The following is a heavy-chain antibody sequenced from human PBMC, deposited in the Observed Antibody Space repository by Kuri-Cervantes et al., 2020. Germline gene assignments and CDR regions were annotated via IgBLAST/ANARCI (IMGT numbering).Heavy chain of an antibody. CDR1: GGSISSYY. CDR2: IYTSGST. D-gene: IGHD3-3*01. J-gene: IGHJ4*02. CDR3: ARLDFWSGYPIDY. Sequence: GSLRLSCTVSGGSISSYYWSWIRQLAGKGLEWIGRIYTSGSTNYNPSLKSRVTISVDKSKNQFSLKLSSVTAADTAVYYCARLDFWSGYPIDYWGQGTLVTVSS. V-gene: IGHV4-4*07.